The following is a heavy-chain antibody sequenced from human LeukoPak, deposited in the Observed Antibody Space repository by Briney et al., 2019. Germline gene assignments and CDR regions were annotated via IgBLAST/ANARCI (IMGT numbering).Heavy chain of an antibody. J-gene: IGHJ4*02. D-gene: IGHD3-10*01. CDR1: GYSFTSYD. Sequence: GASVKVSCKASGYSFTSYDINWVRQATGQGLEWMGWMNPNSGNTGYAQKFQGRVTMSRNTSMSTAYMELSSLRSEDTAVYYCARANYYGSGKKDLDYWGQGTLVTVSS. CDR3: ARANYYGSGKKDLDY. V-gene: IGHV1-8*01. CDR2: MNPNSGNT.